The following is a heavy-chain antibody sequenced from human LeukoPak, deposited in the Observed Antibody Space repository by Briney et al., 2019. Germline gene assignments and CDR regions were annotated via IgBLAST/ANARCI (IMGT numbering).Heavy chain of an antibody. J-gene: IGHJ4*02. V-gene: IGHV3-23*01. CDR1: GFTFSGYA. D-gene: IGHD2-15*01. Sequence: GGSLRLSCAASGFTFSGYAMTWVRQAPGKRLDWVSAISGSGGSTYYADSVKGRFTISRDNSKNTLYLQMNSLRAEDTAVYYCAKHCSGGSCFFDYWGQGTLVTVSS. CDR2: ISGSGGST. CDR3: AKHCSGGSCFFDY.